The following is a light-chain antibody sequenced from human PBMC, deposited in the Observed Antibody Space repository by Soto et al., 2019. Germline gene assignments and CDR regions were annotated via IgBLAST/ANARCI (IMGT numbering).Light chain of an antibody. CDR2: WAS. V-gene: IGKV4-1*01. CDR3: QQYNSVPWT. J-gene: IGKJ1*01. CDR1: QSVLYSYNNKSY. Sequence: DIVMTQSTDSLAVSLGERATIKCKSSQSVLYSYNNKSYLAWYQQKPGQPPRLLIYWASIREFGVPDRFSGSGSGTYFTLTINSLQAEDVAVYYCQQYNSVPWTFGQGTKVEIK.